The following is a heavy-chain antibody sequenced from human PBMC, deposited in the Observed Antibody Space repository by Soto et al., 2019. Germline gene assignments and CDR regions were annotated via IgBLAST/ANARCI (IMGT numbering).Heavy chain of an antibody. D-gene: IGHD6-19*01. J-gene: IGHJ4*02. CDR1: GFTFSSYI. CDR2: ISASGVNT. V-gene: IGHV3-23*01. CDR3: AKDRGGFAGGWDYFDY. Sequence: AGGSLRLSCAASGFTFSSYIMSWVRQAPGKGLEWVSSISASGVNTFYADSVRGRFTISRDNSKNTLYLQMNSLRAEDTAVYYCAKDRGGFAGGWDYFDYWGQGTVVTVSS.